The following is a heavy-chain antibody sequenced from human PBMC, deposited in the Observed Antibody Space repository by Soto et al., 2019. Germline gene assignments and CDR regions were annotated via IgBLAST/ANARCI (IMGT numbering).Heavy chain of an antibody. CDR3: VHTYADHAGYYFDF. CDR2: VYWDDDK. V-gene: IGHV2-5*02. Sequence: QITLKESGPTLVKPTQTLTLTCSTSGFSLIDSGVAVGWIRQPPCKALDWLALVYWDDDKRYSPSLRTRLTITRDNSKNQVVLTMTNIDPVDTATYYCVHTYADHAGYYFDFWGQGTLVTVSS. CDR1: GFSLIDSGVA. J-gene: IGHJ4*02.